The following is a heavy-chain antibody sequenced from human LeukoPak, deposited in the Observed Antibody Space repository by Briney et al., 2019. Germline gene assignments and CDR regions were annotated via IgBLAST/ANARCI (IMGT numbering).Heavy chain of an antibody. CDR1: GGSISSYY. CDR3: ARAEGVAVADWFDS. J-gene: IGHJ5*01. V-gene: IGHV4-59*01. CDR2: IYYSGST. Sequence: SETLSLTCTVSGGSISSYYWSWIRQPPGKGLEWIGYIYYSGSTNYNPSLKSRVTISVDTSKNQFSLKLSSVTAADTAVYYCARAEGVAVADWFDSWGQGTLVTVSS. D-gene: IGHD6-19*01.